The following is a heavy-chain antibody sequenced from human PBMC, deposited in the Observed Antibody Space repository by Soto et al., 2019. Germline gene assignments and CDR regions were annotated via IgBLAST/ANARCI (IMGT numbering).Heavy chain of an antibody. J-gene: IGHJ6*03. CDR1: GFTFSSYS. CDR2: ISSSSSTI. D-gene: IGHD6-6*01. V-gene: IGHV3-48*01. CDR3: ARDTHRPVYYYYMDV. Sequence: GGSLRLSCAASGFTFSSYSMNWVRQAPGKGLEWVSYISSSSSTIYYADSVKGRFTISRDNAKNSLYLQMNSLRAEDTAVYYCARDTHRPVYYYYMDVWGKGTTVTVSS.